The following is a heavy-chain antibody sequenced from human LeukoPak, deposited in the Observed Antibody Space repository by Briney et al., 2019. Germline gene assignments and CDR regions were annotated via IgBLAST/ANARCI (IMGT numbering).Heavy chain of an antibody. J-gene: IGHJ4*02. D-gene: IGHD2-2*01. Sequence: SVKVSCKASGGTFSSYAISWVRQAPGQGLEWMGGIIPIFGTANYAQKFQGRVTITADESTSTAYMELSSLRSEDTAVYYCARAVFVVVPAATPFDYWGQGTLVTVSS. CDR1: GGTFSSYA. CDR2: IIPIFGTA. CDR3: ARAVFVVVPAATPFDY. V-gene: IGHV1-69*13.